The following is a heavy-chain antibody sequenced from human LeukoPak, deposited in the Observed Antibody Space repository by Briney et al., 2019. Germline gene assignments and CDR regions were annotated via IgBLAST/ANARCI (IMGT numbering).Heavy chain of an antibody. Sequence: PGGSLRLSWEASEFTLKDYWMHWVRQGPGKGLVWVSRINSDGSSASYADSVKGRFTISRDNAKNTLYLQMNSLRAEDTAVYYCARGSPTPNSRYFDLWGRGTLVTVSS. J-gene: IGHJ2*01. D-gene: IGHD4-11*01. CDR2: INSDGSSA. V-gene: IGHV3-74*01. CDR3: ARGSPTPNSRYFDL. CDR1: EFTLKDYW.